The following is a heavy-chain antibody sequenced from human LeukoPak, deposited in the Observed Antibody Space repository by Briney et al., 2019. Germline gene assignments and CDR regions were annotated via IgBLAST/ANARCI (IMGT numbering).Heavy chain of an antibody. D-gene: IGHD2-15*01. CDR3: ARYVAATLVDAFDI. CDR2: IYYSGST. V-gene: IGHV4-59*01. Sequence: SETLSLTCTVSGGSISSYYWSWIRQPPGQGLEGIGYIYYSGSTNYSPSLKSRVTISVDTSKNQFSLKLSSVTAADTAVYYCARYVAATLVDAFDIWGQGTMVTVSS. CDR1: GGSISSYY. J-gene: IGHJ3*02.